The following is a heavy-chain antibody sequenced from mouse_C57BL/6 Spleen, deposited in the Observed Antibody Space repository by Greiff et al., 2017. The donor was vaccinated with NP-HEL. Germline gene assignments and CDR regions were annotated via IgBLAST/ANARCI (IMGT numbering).Heavy chain of an antibody. V-gene: IGHV1-64*01. CDR3: ARERYYGSNYFDY. J-gene: IGHJ2*01. D-gene: IGHD1-1*01. CDR2: IHPNSGST. Sequence: QVQLQQPGAELVKPGASVKLSCKASGYTFSSYWMHWVKQRPGQGLEWIGMIHPNSGSTNYNEKFKSKATLTVDKSSSTAYMQLSSLTSEDSAVYYCARERYYGSNYFDYWGQGTTLTVSS. CDR1: GYTFSSYW.